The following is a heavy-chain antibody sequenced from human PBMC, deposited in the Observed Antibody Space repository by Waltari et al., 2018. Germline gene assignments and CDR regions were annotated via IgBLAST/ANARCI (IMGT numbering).Heavy chain of an antibody. Sequence: QVQVVESGGGVVQPGTSLRLSCAASGFAFGGYAMLWARQAPGKGLEWMAVISFDGSPKFHADSVNGRFTISRDNSRNTLYLQMNSLRADDTAVYYCAKGKVGVVGDYYYYYMDVWGKGTTVTVSS. CDR3: AKGKVGVVGDYYYYYMDV. J-gene: IGHJ6*03. V-gene: IGHV3-30*01. D-gene: IGHD1-26*01. CDR2: ISFDGSPK. CDR1: GFAFGGYA.